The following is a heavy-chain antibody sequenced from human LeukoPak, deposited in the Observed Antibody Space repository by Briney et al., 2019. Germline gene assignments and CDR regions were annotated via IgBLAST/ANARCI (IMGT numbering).Heavy chain of an antibody. CDR2: INQDGSEK. J-gene: IGHJ4*02. Sequence: GGSLRVSCVVSGFTFSRYWMSWVRQAPGKGLEWVADINQDGSEKFFVDSVKGRFTISRDNAKNSLYLQMNSLRAEDTAVYYCARVLRVRSSSSFLYYFDYWGQGTLVTVSS. V-gene: IGHV3-7*01. CDR3: ARVLRVRSSSSFLYYFDY. D-gene: IGHD6-6*01. CDR1: GFTFSRYW.